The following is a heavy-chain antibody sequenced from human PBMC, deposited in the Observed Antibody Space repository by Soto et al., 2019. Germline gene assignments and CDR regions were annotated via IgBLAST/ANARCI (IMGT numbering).Heavy chain of an antibody. CDR2: ISGSGGST. J-gene: IGHJ4*02. Sequence: EVQLLESGGGLVQPGGSLRLSCAASGFTFSSYAMSWVRQAPGKGLEWVSAISGSGGSTYYADSVKGRFTISRDNSKNTLYLQKHSLRAEDTAVYYCGRGYYGSGSDPSYFDYWGQGTLVTVSS. V-gene: IGHV3-23*01. D-gene: IGHD3-10*01. CDR3: GRGYYGSGSDPSYFDY. CDR1: GFTFSSYA.